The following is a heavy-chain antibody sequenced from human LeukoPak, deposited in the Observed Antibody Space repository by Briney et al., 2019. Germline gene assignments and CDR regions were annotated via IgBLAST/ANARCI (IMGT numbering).Heavy chain of an antibody. CDR2: INPNSGGT. D-gene: IGHD3-22*01. V-gene: IGHV1-2*02. CDR3: ARDYSVSGGYN. Sequence: ASVKVSSRASGYTFTDYYMHWVRQAPGQGLEWMGWINPNSGGTNYAQKFQGRVTMTRDTSISTAYMELSRLRSDDTAVYYCARDYSVSGGYNWGAGTPVTVSS. J-gene: IGHJ4*02. CDR1: GYTFTDYY.